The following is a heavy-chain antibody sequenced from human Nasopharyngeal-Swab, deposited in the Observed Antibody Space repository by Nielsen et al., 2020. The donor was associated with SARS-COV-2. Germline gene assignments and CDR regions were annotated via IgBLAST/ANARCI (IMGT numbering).Heavy chain of an antibody. V-gene: IGHV1-69*13. D-gene: IGHD1-1*01. CDR1: VGTFSSYA. J-gene: IGHJ4*02. CDR2: IIPIFGTA. Sequence: SVKVSCKASVGTFSSYAISWVRQAPGQGLEGMGGIIPIFGTANYAQKFQGRVTITADESTSTAYMELSSLRSEDTAVYYCARGNNWSSIGGHFDYWGQGTLVTVSS. CDR3: ARGNNWSSIGGHFDY.